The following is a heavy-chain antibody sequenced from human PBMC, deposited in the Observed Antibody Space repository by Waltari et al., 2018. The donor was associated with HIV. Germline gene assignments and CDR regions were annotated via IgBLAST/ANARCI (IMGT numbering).Heavy chain of an antibody. CDR3: ARGPHTSIFGVVKYFQP. CDR2: VDYRGDT. V-gene: IGHV4-34*02. Sequence: VQLQQWGTGRLMPSETLSLTCAVYGGSFNGYYWTWIRQSPGNGLEWIGEVDYRGDTNYNPSLKSRLTISGDTSKNQFSLKLTSMTTADTGLYYCARGPHTSIFGVVKYFQPWGQGTLVTVSS. J-gene: IGHJ1*01. D-gene: IGHD3-3*01. CDR1: GGSFNGYY.